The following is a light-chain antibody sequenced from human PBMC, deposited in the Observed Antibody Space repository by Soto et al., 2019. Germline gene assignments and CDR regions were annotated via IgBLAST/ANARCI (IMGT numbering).Light chain of an antibody. J-gene: IGKJ4*01. CDR3: QQYYTSLLT. Sequence: DIVMTQSPDSLAVSLGERATLNCRSSQNILHSSNNRNYLAWYQHKPGQPPKLLIYWASTRQSGVPDRFSGSGSGADVTLTISSLQAEDVATYYCQQYYTSLLTFGGGTKVEMK. V-gene: IGKV4-1*01. CDR1: QNILHSSNNRNY. CDR2: WAS.